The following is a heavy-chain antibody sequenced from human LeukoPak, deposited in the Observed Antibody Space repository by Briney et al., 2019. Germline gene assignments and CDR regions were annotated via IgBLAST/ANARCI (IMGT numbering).Heavy chain of an antibody. J-gene: IGHJ4*02. CDR1: GFTFSSYW. Sequence: GGSLRLSCAASGFTFSSYWMPWVRQAPGKGLVWVSRINSDGRSTSYADSVKGRFTISRDNSKNTLPLQMNSLRAEDTAVYYCARHSSGYYHYDYWGPGTPVTVAS. CDR3: ARHSSGYYHYDY. V-gene: IGHV3-74*01. CDR2: INSDGRST. D-gene: IGHD3-22*01.